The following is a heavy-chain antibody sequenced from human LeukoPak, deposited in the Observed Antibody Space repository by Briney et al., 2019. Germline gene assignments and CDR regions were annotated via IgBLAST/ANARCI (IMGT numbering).Heavy chain of an antibody. Sequence: ASVKVYCKGYGYTFINHDIDWVRQAPGQGLEWMGWINTNTGNPTYAQGFTGRFVFSLDTSVSTAYLQISSLKAEDTAVYYCARVPAYGDYLHDAFDIWGQGTMVTVSS. V-gene: IGHV7-4-1*02. CDR2: INTNTGNP. J-gene: IGHJ3*02. CDR1: GYTFINHD. D-gene: IGHD4-17*01. CDR3: ARVPAYGDYLHDAFDI.